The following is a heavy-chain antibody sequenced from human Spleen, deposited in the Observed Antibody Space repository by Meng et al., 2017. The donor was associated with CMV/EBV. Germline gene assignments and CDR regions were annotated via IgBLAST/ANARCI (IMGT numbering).Heavy chain of an antibody. V-gene: IGHV4-59*13. CDR1: GGSISSYS. CDR3: ARVGAAGFGAFDI. J-gene: IGHJ3*02. CDR2: ISYSGFT. D-gene: IGHD2-15*01. Sequence: SETLSLTCGVSGGSISSYSWTWIRQPPGKALEWVGSISYSGFTNYNPSLKSRVTISVDTSKSQFSLKLSSVTAADTAVYYCARVGAAGFGAFDIWGQGTMVTVSS.